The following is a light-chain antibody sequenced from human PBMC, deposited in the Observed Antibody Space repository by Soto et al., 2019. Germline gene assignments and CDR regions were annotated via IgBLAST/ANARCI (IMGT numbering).Light chain of an antibody. Sequence: DIQMTQSPSTLSSSIGDRVTITCRASHSLNGRLAWYRQRPGHAPDLLIYDVSTLETGVPSRFSGTGSETEFTLTISGLQPDDFATYYCQQYNYYLTFGPGTTVEIK. CDR3: QQYNYYLT. CDR1: HSLNGR. J-gene: IGKJ1*01. V-gene: IGKV1-5*01. CDR2: DVS.